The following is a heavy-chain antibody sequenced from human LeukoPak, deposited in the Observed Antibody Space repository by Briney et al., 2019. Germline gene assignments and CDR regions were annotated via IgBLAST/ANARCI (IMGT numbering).Heavy chain of an antibody. Sequence: GGSLRLSCAASGFTFSAYSMNWVRQAPGKGLEWVSSISYSSDYIYYADSVKGRFTTSRDNAKNSLYLQMNSLRAEDTAVYYCARDLYASGSFWGQGTLVTVSS. V-gene: IGHV3-21*01. J-gene: IGHJ4*02. CDR2: ISYSSDYI. CDR3: ARDLYASGSF. CDR1: GFTFSAYS. D-gene: IGHD3-10*01.